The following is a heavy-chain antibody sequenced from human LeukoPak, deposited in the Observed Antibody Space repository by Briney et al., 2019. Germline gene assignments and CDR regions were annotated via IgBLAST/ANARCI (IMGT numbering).Heavy chain of an antibody. V-gene: IGHV1-24*01. Sequence: ASVKVSCKVSGYTLTELSMHWVRQAPGKGLEWMGGFDPEDGETIYAQKFQGRVTMTEDTSTDTAYMELSRLRSDDTAVYYCARDHGGDSSGYYYGDYWYFDLWGRGTLVTVSS. CDR1: GYTLTELS. J-gene: IGHJ2*01. CDR2: FDPEDGET. CDR3: ARDHGGDSSGYYYGDYWYFDL. D-gene: IGHD3-22*01.